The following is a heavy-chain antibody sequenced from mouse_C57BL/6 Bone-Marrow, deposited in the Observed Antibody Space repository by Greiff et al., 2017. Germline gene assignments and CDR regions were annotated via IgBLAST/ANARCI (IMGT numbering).Heavy chain of an antibody. Sequence: EVNLVESGPELVKPGASVKIPCKASGYTFTDYNMDWVKQSHGKSLEWIGDINPNNGGTIYNQKFKGKATLTVDKSSSTAYMELRSLTSEDTAVYYCALLSYDGYYVNYAMDYWGQGTSVTVSS. CDR2: INPNNGGT. CDR1: GYTFTDYN. CDR3: ALLSYDGYYVNYAMDY. J-gene: IGHJ4*01. V-gene: IGHV1-18*01. D-gene: IGHD2-3*01.